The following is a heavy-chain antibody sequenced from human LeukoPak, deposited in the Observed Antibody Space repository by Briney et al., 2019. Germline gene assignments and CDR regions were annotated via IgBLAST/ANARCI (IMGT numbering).Heavy chain of an antibody. CDR1: GGSFTDYY. CDR2: ISHRGST. V-gene: IGHV4-34*01. CDR3: AREYGDYSPPYYYYYYYMDV. J-gene: IGHJ6*03. D-gene: IGHD4-17*01. Sequence: SETLSLTCAVYGGSFTDYYWSWIRQSPGKGMEWIGEISHRGSTNYNPSLKSRVTISIDTSKNQFSLKLSSVTAADTSVYYCAREYGDYSPPYYYYYYYMDVWGKGTTVTVSS.